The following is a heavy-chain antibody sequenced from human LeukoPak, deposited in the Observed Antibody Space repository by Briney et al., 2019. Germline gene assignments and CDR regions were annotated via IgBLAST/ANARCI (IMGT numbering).Heavy chain of an antibody. CDR2: IYSGGST. CDR3: ARAGYSYGARFDY. D-gene: IGHD5-18*01. J-gene: IGHJ4*02. Sequence: PGGSLRLSCAASGFTVSSNYMSWVRQAPGKGLEWVSVIYSGGSTYYADSVKGRFTISRDNSENTLYLQMNSLRAEDTAVYYCARAGYSYGARFDYWGQGTLVTVSS. CDR1: GFTVSSNY. V-gene: IGHV3-53*01.